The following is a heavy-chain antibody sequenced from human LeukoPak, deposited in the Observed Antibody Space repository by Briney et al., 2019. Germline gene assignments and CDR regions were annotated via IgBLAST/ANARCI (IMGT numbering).Heavy chain of an antibody. J-gene: IGHJ5*02. CDR3: ARAVAENWFDP. Sequence: PGGSLRLSCAASVFTFRNYWMSWVRQAPGKGLEWVANIKLDGSDKYYVDSVKGRFTISRDNAKNSLYLQMNSLRAEDTAVYYCARAVAENWFDPWGQGTLVTVSS. CDR1: VFTFRNYW. D-gene: IGHD6-19*01. V-gene: IGHV3-7*01. CDR2: IKLDGSDK.